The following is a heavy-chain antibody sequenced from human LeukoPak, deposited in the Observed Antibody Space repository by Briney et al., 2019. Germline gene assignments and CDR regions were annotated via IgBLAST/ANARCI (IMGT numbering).Heavy chain of an antibody. V-gene: IGHV3-48*04. CDR1: GFTLSSYS. CDR3: ARDGSGEWPIGY. CDR2: ITSSSSTI. J-gene: IGHJ4*02. Sequence: GGSLRLSCAASGFTLSSYSMNWVRQAPGKGLEWVSFITSSSSTIYYADSVKGRFTISRDNAKNSPYLQMNSLRAEDTAVYYCARDGSGEWPIGYWGQGTLVTVSS. D-gene: IGHD3-10*01.